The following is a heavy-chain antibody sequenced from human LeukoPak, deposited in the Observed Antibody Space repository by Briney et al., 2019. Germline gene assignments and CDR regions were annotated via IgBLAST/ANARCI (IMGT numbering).Heavy chain of an antibody. D-gene: IGHD5/OR15-5a*01. V-gene: IGHV3-48*04. CDR1: GFTFSSYS. Sequence: GGSLRLSCAASGFTFSSYSMNWVRQAPGKGLEWVSYISSSSSTIYYADSVKGRFTISRDNAKNSLYLQMNSLRAEDTAVYYCARVLVSAAPYYYYYMDVWGKGTTVTVSS. CDR3: ARVLVSAAPYYYYYMDV. CDR2: ISSSSSTI. J-gene: IGHJ6*03.